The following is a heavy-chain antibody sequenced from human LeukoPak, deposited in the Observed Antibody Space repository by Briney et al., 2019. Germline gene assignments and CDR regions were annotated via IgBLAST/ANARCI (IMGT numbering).Heavy chain of an antibody. CDR2: ISGSGGST. CDR3: AKVVDTYYDFWSGYFPESFYYYYGMDV. Sequence: GGSLRLSCAASGFTFSSYAMSWVRQAPGKGLEWVSAISGSGGSTYYAGSVKGRFTISRDNTKNTLYLQMNSLRAEDTAVYYCAKVVDTYYDFWSGYFPESFYYYYGMDVWGQGTTVTVSS. CDR1: GFTFSSYA. D-gene: IGHD3-3*01. V-gene: IGHV3-23*01. J-gene: IGHJ6*02.